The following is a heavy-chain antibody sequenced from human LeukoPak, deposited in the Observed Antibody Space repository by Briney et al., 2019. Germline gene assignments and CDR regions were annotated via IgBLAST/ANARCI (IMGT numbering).Heavy chain of an antibody. V-gene: IGHV3-30-3*01. D-gene: IGHD3-10*01. Sequence: GGSLRLSCAASGFTFSSYAMHWVRQAPGKGLEWVAVISYDGSNKYYADSVKGRFTISRDNSKNTLYLQMNSLRAEDTAVYYCARDMALLWFGELSGLYGMDVWGQGTTVTASS. CDR2: ISYDGSNK. CDR3: ARDMALLWFGELSGLYGMDV. J-gene: IGHJ6*02. CDR1: GFTFSSYA.